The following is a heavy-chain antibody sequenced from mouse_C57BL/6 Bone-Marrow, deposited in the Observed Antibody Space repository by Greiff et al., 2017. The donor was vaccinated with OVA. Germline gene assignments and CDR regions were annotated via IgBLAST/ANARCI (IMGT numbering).Heavy chain of an antibody. V-gene: IGHV1-80*01. CDR2: IYPGDGDT. CDR1: CYAFSSYW. J-gene: IGHJ2*01. CDR3: ARSVAKRYFDY. Sequence: QVQLQQSGAELVKPGASVKISCKASCYAFSSYWMNWVKQRPGKGLEWIGQIYPGDGDTNYNGKFKGKATLTADKSSSTAYMQRSSLTSEDSAVYFCARSVAKRYFDYWGQGTTLTVSS. D-gene: IGHD1-1*01.